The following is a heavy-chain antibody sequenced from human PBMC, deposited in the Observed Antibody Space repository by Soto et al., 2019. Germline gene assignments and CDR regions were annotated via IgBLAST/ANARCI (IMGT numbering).Heavy chain of an antibody. V-gene: IGHV1-8*01. D-gene: IGHD2-15*01. CDR2: MNPNSGNT. J-gene: IGHJ4*02. CDR3: ATLDTAEIQTAAY. Sequence: GASVKVSCKASGYTFTSYDINWVRQATGQGLEWMGWMNPNSGNTGYAQKFQGRVTMTRNTSISTAYMELSSLRVEDTAVYYCATLDTAEIQTAAYWGQGTLVTVSS. CDR1: GYTFTSYD.